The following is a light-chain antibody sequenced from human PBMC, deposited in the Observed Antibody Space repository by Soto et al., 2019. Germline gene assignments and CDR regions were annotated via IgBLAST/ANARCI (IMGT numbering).Light chain of an antibody. V-gene: IGKV3-11*01. J-gene: IGKJ1*01. CDR3: QQRSNWPWT. CDR2: DAS. CDR1: QRVSSY. Sequence: IVLTQSAATLSLSPGERATLSCRASQRVSSYLAWYQQKPGQAPRLLIYDASNRATGIPARFSGSGSGTDFTLTISSLEPEDFAVYYCQQRSNWPWTFGQGTNVDI.